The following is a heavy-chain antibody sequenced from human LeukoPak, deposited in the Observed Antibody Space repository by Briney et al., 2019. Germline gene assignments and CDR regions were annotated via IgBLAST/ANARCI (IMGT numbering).Heavy chain of an antibody. CDR2: IRSKANSYAT. V-gene: IGHV3-73*01. D-gene: IGHD4-17*01. J-gene: IGHJ4*02. CDR3: TRLTTVTTSFDY. CDR1: GFTFSGSA. Sequence: GGSLRLSCATSGFTFSGSAIHWVRQASGKGLEWVGRIRSKANSYATTDVASVKGRFTISRDDSKNTAYLQMNSLKTEDTAVYYCTRLTTVTTSFDYWGQGTLVTVSS.